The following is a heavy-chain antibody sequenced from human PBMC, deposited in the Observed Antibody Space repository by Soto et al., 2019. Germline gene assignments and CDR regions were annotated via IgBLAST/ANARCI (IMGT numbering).Heavy chain of an antibody. Sequence: PGGSLRLSCAASGFTFSSYGMHWVRQAPGKGLEWVAVISYDGSNKYYADSVKGRFTISRDNSKNTLYLQMNSLRAEDTAVYYCAKDPHRGEVLYYFDYWGQGTLVTVSS. D-gene: IGHD3-10*01. CDR3: AKDPHRGEVLYYFDY. V-gene: IGHV3-30*18. J-gene: IGHJ4*02. CDR2: ISYDGSNK. CDR1: GFTFSSYG.